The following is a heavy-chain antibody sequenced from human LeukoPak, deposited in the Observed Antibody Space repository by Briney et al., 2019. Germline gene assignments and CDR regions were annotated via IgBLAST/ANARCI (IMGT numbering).Heavy chain of an antibody. Sequence: GASVKVSCKASGYTFTGYYMHWVRQAPGQGLEWMGWINPNSGGTNYAQKFQGWVTMTRDTSISTAYMELSRLRSDDTAVYYCARHSFSRGPSYRGAFDIWGQGTMVTVSS. CDR1: GYTFTGYY. V-gene: IGHV1-2*04. J-gene: IGHJ3*02. CDR2: INPNSGGT. D-gene: IGHD3-16*02. CDR3: ARHSFSRGPSYRGAFDI.